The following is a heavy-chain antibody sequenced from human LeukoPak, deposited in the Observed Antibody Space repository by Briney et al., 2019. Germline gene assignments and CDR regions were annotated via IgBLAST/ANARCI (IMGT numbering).Heavy chain of an antibody. CDR2: ISGSGGST. V-gene: IGHV3-23*01. J-gene: IGHJ4*02. CDR3: AKDLLVLRYFDWLLSGLDY. D-gene: IGHD3-9*01. Sequence: RGSLRLSCAASGFTFSSYAMSWVRQAPGQGLEWVSAISGSGGSTYYADSVKGRFTISRDNSKNTLYLQMNSLRAEDTAVYYCAKDLLVLRYFDWLLSGLDYWGQGTLVTVSS. CDR1: GFTFSSYA.